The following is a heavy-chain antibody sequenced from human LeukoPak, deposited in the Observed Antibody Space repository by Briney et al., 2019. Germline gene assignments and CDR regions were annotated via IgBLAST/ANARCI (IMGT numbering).Heavy chain of an antibody. V-gene: IGHV4-61*02. J-gene: IGHJ6*02. CDR3: ARAGYTYYYGSGSYAYYYYYSMDV. D-gene: IGHD3-10*01. CDR2: IYTSGGT. CDR1: GGSISSGSYY. Sequence: SETLSLTCTVSGGSISSGSYYWSWIRQPAGNGLEGIGLIYTSGGTNYNPSLKSRVTISVDSSKSQSSLKLSSVSAADTAVYYCARAGYTYYYGSGSYAYYYYYSMDVWGQGTTVTVSS.